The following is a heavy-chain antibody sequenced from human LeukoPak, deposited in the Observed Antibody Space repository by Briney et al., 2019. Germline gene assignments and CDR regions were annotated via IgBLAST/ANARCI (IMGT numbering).Heavy chain of an antibody. CDR3: ALWGYFDSSGRHF. J-gene: IGHJ4*02. CDR1: GDSISSYY. D-gene: IGHD3-22*01. CDR2: IYTSGST. V-gene: IGHV4-4*07. Sequence: SETLSLTCTVSGDSISSYYWSWIRQPAGKGLEWIGRIYTSGSTNYNPSLKSRVTISVDTSKNQFSLNLNSVTAADTAVYYCALWGYFDSSGRHFWGQGTLVTVSS.